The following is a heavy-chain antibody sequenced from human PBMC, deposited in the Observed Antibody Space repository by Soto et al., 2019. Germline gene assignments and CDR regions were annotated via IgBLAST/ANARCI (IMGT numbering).Heavy chain of an antibody. D-gene: IGHD3-3*01. V-gene: IGHV3-30-3*01. CDR1: GFTFSSYA. Sequence: QVQLVESGGGVVQPGRSLRLSCAASGFTFSSYAMHWVRQAPGKGLEWVAVISYDGSNKYYPDSVKGRFTISRDNSKKTLYLQMNSLRAEDTAVYYCARDPGGTDFAGWTYYFDYWGQGTLVTVSS. J-gene: IGHJ4*02. CDR2: ISYDGSNK. CDR3: ARDPGGTDFAGWTYYFDY.